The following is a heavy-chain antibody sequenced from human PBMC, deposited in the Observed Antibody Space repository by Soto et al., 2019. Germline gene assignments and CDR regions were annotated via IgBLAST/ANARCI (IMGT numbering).Heavy chain of an antibody. D-gene: IGHD4-17*01. V-gene: IGHV4-59*01. J-gene: IGHJ2*01. CDR2: IYYSGST. CDR3: ARVHGDYWYFDL. CDR1: GGSISSYY. Sequence: QVQLQESGPGLVKPSETLSLTCTVSGGSISSYYWSWIRQPPGKGLEWIGYIYYSGSTNYNPSLKGRVTISVDTSKSHFSLKLSSVTAADTAVYYCARVHGDYWYFDLWGRGTLVTVSS.